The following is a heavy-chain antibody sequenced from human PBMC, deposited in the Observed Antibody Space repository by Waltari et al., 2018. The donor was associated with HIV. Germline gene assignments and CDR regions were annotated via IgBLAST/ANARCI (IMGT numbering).Heavy chain of an antibody. CDR2: IWYDGSKK. CDR1: GFTLSSYG. V-gene: IGHV3-33*01. J-gene: IGHJ4*02. D-gene: IGHD6-13*01. CDR3: ARKYSSSWGVPFDY. Sequence: QVQLVESGGGVVQPGRSLRLSCATSGFTLSSYGMHWVRQAPGKGLEWVTVIWYDGSKKYYADSVKGRFTISRDNSKNTLYLQMNSLRIEDTAVYYCARKYSSSWGVPFDYWGQGTLVTVSS.